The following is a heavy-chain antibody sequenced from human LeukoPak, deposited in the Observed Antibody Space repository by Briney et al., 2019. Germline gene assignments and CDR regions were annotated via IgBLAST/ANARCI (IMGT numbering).Heavy chain of an antibody. D-gene: IGHD1-1*01. CDR3: ATNWNLDC. CDR1: GFTFSSYA. Sequence: GGSLRLSCAASGFTFSSYAMSWVRQAPGKGLEWVSAIRNSGDNTYYADSVKGRFTISRDNSKNTLYLQMNSLRAEDTAVYYCATNWNLDCWGQGTLVTVSS. V-gene: IGHV3-23*01. J-gene: IGHJ4*02. CDR2: IRNSGDNT.